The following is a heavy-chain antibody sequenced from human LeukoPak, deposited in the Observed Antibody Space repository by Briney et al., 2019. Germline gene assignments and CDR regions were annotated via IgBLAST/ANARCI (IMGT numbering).Heavy chain of an antibody. V-gene: IGHV4-59*10. D-gene: IGHD1-26*01. J-gene: IGHJ4*02. CDR1: GASFSGYY. Sequence: SETLSLTCAVYGASFSGYYWIWIRQPAGKGLEWIGRIYSSGITNYNPSLKSRVTMSVDTSKNQFSLKLNSVTAADTAFYYCARVRSGSYYFDYWGQGTLVTVSS. CDR2: IYSSGIT. CDR3: ARVRSGSYYFDY.